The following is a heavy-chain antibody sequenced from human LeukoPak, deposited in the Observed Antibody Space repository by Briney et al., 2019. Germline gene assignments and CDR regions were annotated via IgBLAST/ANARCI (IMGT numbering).Heavy chain of an antibody. J-gene: IGHJ4*02. CDR1: GYTFTSYG. D-gene: IGHD3-9*01. Sequence: ASVKVSCKASGYTFTSYGISWVRQAPGQGLEWMGWISAYNGNTNYAQKLQGRVTMTTDTSTSTAYMELRSLRSDDTAVYYCARGDLRYFDWLNAIDYWGRGTLVTVSS. V-gene: IGHV1-18*01. CDR3: ARGDLRYFDWLNAIDY. CDR2: ISAYNGNT.